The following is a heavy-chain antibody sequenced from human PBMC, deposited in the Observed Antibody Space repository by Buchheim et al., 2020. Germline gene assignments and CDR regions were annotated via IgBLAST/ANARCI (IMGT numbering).Heavy chain of an antibody. J-gene: IGHJ6*03. V-gene: IGHV4-34*01. CDR3: ARSVLLFFGEVSLSNYYYYYIDV. D-gene: IGHD3-10*01. Sequence: QVQLQQWGAGLLKPSETLSLTCAVHGGSLGGYYWTWIRQPPGKGLEWIGEINESGSTNYNPSLKSRLTMSVDTSKNQFSLGLSSVTAADTAVYYCARSVLLFFGEVSLSNYYYYYIDVWGKGTT. CDR2: INESGST. CDR1: GGSLGGYY.